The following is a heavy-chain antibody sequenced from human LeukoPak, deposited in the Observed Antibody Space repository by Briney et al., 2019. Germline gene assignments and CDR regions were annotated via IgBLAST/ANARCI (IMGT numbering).Heavy chain of an antibody. CDR2: INHGGST. D-gene: IGHD4-23*01. CDR1: GGSFSGYY. J-gene: IGHJ1*01. V-gene: IGHV4-34*01. Sequence: SETLSLTCAVYGGSFSGYYWSWIRQPPGKGLEWIGEINHGGSTNYNPSLKSRVTISIDTSKNQFSLELSSVTAADTAVYYCARYLDYGGNSRVFQHWGQGTLVTVSS. CDR3: ARYLDYGGNSRVFQH.